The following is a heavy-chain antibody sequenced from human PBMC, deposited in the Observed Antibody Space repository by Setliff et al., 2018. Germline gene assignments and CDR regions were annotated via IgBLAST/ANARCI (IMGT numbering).Heavy chain of an antibody. CDR3: ARSMIQRNYYCGLDV. CDR2: LYYTGAT. CDR1: GGSISTTNYF. D-gene: IGHD3-16*01. J-gene: IGHJ6*02. V-gene: IGHV4-39*07. Sequence: SETLSLTCTVSGGSISTTNYFWGWIRQPPGGGLEWIGVLYYTGATYYNPSLKSRVTISVDTPNNQFSLKLSSVTAADTAVYYCARSMIQRNYYCGLDVWGQGTTVTVSS.